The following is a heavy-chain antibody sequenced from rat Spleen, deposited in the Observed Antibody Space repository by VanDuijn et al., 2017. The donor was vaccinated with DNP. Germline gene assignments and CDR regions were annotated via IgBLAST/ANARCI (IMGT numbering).Heavy chain of an antibody. CDR1: GITFSDYA. CDR3: ATSSYFGYDYGFAY. D-gene: IGHD1-7*01. J-gene: IGHJ3*01. V-gene: IGHV5S10*01. CDR2: IIYDGSST. Sequence: EVQLVESGGGLVQPGNSLKLSCAASGITFSDYAMAWVRQSPKKGLGWVATIIYDGSSTYFRDSVKGRFTISRDNAKNALYLQMDSLRSEDTATYYCATSSYFGYDYGFAYWGQGTLVTVSS.